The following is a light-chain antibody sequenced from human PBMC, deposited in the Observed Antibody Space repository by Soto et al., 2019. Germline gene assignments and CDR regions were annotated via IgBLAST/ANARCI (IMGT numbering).Light chain of an antibody. CDR3: QQLSTYPYT. CDR2: AAS. CDR1: QGIGSF. Sequence: DIQLTQSPSFLSASVGDRVTVTCRASQGIGSFLAWYQQRPWKAPKLLIYAASTLQSGVPSRFSGSGSGTEFALTISHLQPEDFATDYCQQLSTYPYTFGQGTKLESK. V-gene: IGKV1-9*01. J-gene: IGKJ2*01.